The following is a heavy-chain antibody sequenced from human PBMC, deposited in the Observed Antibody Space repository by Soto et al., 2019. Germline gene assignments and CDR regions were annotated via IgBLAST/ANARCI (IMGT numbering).Heavy chain of an antibody. CDR3: ARAMTTLGPYDY. V-gene: IGHV4-30-4*01. CDR1: GDSINSGDYY. D-gene: IGHD4-17*01. J-gene: IGHJ4*02. Sequence: SETLSLTCGVSGDSINSGDYYWTWIRQSPGKGLEWVGYIFYSGSAAYNPSLKSRATMSMDTSTNQFSLKLGSVTAADTAVYYCARAMTTLGPYDYWGQGTPVTVSS. CDR2: IFYSGSA.